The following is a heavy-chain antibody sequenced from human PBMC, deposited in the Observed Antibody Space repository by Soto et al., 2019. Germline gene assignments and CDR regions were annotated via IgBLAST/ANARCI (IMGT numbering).Heavy chain of an antibody. V-gene: IGHV4-59*08. Sequence: QVQLQELGPGLVKPSETLSLTCTVSGGSLSNYYWSWIRQPAGKGLEWVGYMFNGGSANYNPSLKSRVAISVDMSQNQCFLKLTSVTAADTAVYYCARHGAIYSNSWYDFDYWGQGTLVTVSS. CDR3: ARHGAIYSNSWYDFDY. CDR2: MFNGGSA. CDR1: GGSLSNYY. D-gene: IGHD5-18*01. J-gene: IGHJ4*02.